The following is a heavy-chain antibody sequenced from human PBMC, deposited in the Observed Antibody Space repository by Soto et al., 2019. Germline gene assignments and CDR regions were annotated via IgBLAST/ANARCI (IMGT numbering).Heavy chain of an antibody. Sequence: QVQLQESGPGLVKPSETLSLTCTVSGGSISSYYWSWIRQPPGKGLEWIGFIFYSGSTSYNPSLKSRVTISIDTSDSQFSLKLNSVTAADTAVYYCASMIGDPVLSFDSWGQGTLVAVSS. D-gene: IGHD3-10*02. J-gene: IGHJ5*01. CDR2: IFYSGST. CDR1: GGSISSYY. V-gene: IGHV4-59*01. CDR3: ASMIGDPVLSFDS.